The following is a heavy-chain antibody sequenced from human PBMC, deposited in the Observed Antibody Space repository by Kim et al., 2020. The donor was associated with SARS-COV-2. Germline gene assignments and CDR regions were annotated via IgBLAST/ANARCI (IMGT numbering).Heavy chain of an antibody. D-gene: IGHD2-15*01. CDR1: GASISSSGYY. Sequence: SETLSLTCTVSGASISSSGYYWGGIRQPPGKGLEWIGSVYYTGSTYYNPSLKSRVTISVDTSKNQFSLKLSAGTAADTAVYYCATHFRGTSIPFLGIFQLDCWGQATLGTVCS. CDR3: ATHFRGTSIPFLGIFQLDC. J-gene: IGHJ4*02. CDR2: VYYTGST. V-gene: IGHV4-39*01.